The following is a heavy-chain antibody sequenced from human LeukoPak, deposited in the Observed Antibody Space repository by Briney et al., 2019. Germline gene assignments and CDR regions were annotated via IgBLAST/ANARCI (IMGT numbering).Heavy chain of an antibody. CDR2: IYYSGST. D-gene: IGHD3-10*01. CDR1: GGSISSSGYY. Sequence: SQTLSLTCTVSGGSISSSGYYWTWIRQHPGKGLEWIGYIYYSGSTYYNPSLKSRVTISVDTSKNQFSLKLSSVTAAGTAVYYCARSSYGSGSPYYMDVWGKGIAVSVSS. CDR3: ARSSYGSGSPYYMDV. J-gene: IGHJ6*03. V-gene: IGHV4-31*03.